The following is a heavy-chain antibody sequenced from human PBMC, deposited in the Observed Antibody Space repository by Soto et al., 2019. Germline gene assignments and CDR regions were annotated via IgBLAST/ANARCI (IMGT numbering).Heavy chain of an antibody. CDR1: GGSISSYY. V-gene: IGHV4-59*01. J-gene: IGHJ3*02. Sequence: SETLSLTCTVSGGSISSYYWSWIRQPPGKGLEWIGYIYYSGSTNYNPSLKSRVTISVDTSKNQFSLKLSSVTAADTAVYYCARFNPVNAFDIWGQGTMVTVSS. CDR2: IYYSGST. CDR3: ARFNPVNAFDI.